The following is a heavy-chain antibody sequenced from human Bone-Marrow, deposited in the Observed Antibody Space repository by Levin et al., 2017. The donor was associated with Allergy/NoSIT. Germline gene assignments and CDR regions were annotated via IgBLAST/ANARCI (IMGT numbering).Heavy chain of an antibody. D-gene: IGHD3-9*01. Sequence: GESLKISCKASGYTFTSYGISWVRQAPGQGLEWMGWISAYNGNTNYAQKLQGRVTMTTDKSTRTAYMELRSLRSDDTAVYYCARATGVYDILTGYHLNYYYFDYWGQGTLVTVSS. CDR3: ARATGVYDILTGYHLNYYYFDY. CDR2: ISAYNGNT. J-gene: IGHJ4*02. CDR1: GYTFTSYG. V-gene: IGHV1-18*01.